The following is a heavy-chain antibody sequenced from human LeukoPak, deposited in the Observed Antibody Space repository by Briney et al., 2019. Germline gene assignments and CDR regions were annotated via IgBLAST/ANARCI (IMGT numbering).Heavy chain of an antibody. CDR3: ARDSCQDILTGSDY. CDR1: GHTFTGYY. CDR2: INPNSGGT. J-gene: IGHJ4*02. Sequence: ASVTVSCMASGHTFTGYYMDWVRPAPGEGREWVGWINPNSGGTNYAQTVQGRVTMARDTSISTAYMELSSLRSDDTAVYYCARDSCQDILTGSDYWGQGTLVTVSS. D-gene: IGHD3-9*01. V-gene: IGHV1-2*02.